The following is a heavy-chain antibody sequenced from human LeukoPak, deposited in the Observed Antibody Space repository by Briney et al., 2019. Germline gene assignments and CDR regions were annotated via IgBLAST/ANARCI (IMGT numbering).Heavy chain of an antibody. CDR2: IYHSGGT. CDR1: GGSISSSTYY. V-gene: IGHV4-39*07. J-gene: IGHJ4*02. CDR3: AKSSYSIFDY. Sequence: SSETLSLTCTVSGGSISSSTYYWGWIRQPPGKELEWIGSIYHSGGTYYNPSLKSRVTISVDTSKNQFSPKLSSVTAADTAVYYCAKSSYSIFDYWGQGTLVTVSS. D-gene: IGHD5-18*01.